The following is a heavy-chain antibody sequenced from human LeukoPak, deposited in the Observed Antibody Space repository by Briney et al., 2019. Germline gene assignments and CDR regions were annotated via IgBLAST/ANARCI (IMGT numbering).Heavy chain of an antibody. Sequence: GGSLRLSCAASGFTFSSYTINWVRQTPGKGLEWVSSITSTNTYIYYADSVKGRFTISRDNAKNSLYLQMNSLRAEDTAVYYCARDLGGWYFDYWGQGTLVTVSS. CDR3: ARDLGGWYFDY. D-gene: IGHD2-15*01. CDR2: ITSTNTYI. V-gene: IGHV3-21*01. CDR1: GFTFSSYT. J-gene: IGHJ4*02.